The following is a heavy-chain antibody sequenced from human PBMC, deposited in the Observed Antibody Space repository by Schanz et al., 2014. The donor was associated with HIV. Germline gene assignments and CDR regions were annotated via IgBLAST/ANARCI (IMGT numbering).Heavy chain of an antibody. V-gene: IGHV1-18*01. CDR2: ISPYNGDR. D-gene: IGHD2-2*01. J-gene: IGHJ4*03. CDR3: AKGQGWPGPQLDH. Sequence: VQLLQSGAEVKKPGASVKVSCKTSGYTFASYGITWVRQAPGQGLDWVGWISPYNGDRKYDQKFQGRVTLTTDTATNTDYMERRSLRSDDTAVYYCAKGQGWPGPQLDHWGHGSLVIVSS. CDR1: GYTFASYG.